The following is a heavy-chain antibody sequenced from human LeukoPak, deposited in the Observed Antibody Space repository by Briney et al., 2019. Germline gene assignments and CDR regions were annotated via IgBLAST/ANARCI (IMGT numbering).Heavy chain of an antibody. CDR1: GFTFSSYS. CDR3: ARDLAYSSSWYLDYFDY. V-gene: IGHV3-48*04. Sequence: PGGSLRLSCAASGFTFSSYSMNWVRQAPGKGLEWVSYISSSSSTIYYADSVKGRFTISRDNAKNTLYLQMNSLRAEDTAVYYCARDLAYSSSWYLDYFDYWGQGTLVTVSS. CDR2: ISSSSSTI. J-gene: IGHJ4*02. D-gene: IGHD6-13*01.